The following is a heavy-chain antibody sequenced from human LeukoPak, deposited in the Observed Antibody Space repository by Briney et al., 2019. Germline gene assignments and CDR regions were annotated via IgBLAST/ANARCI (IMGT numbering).Heavy chain of an antibody. Sequence: ASVKVSCKASGYTFTSYGISWVRQAPGQGLEGMGWISAYNGNTNYAQKFQGRVTMTRDTSTSTVYMELSSLRSEDTAVYYCARGGEWSGYTQPRYYWGQGTLVTVSS. V-gene: IGHV1-18*01. D-gene: IGHD3-3*01. CDR1: GYTFTSYG. CDR3: ARGGEWSGYTQPRYY. CDR2: ISAYNGNT. J-gene: IGHJ4*02.